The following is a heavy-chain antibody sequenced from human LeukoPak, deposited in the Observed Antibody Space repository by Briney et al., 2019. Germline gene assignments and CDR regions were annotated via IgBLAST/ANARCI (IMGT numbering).Heavy chain of an antibody. CDR3: TSYDSSGYYYSYFDY. D-gene: IGHD3-22*01. V-gene: IGHV3-48*03. J-gene: IGHJ4*02. CDR1: GFIFSSYE. CDR2: ISSSGSTI. Sequence: PGGSLRLSCTASGFIFSSYEMNWVRQAPGKGLEWISYISSSGSTIFYADSVKGRFTISRDNAKNSLYLQMNSLRAEDTAVYYCTSYDSSGYYYSYFDYWGQGTLVSVSS.